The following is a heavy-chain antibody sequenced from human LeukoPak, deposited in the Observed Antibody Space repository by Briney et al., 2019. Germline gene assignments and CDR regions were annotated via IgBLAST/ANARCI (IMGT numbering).Heavy chain of an antibody. CDR1: GFTFSSYG. V-gene: IGHV3-33*01. Sequence: PGRSLRLSCAASGFTFSSYGMHWVRQAPGKGLEWVAVTWSDGNRKYYADSVKGRFTISKDNSKNTLYMQMNRLRAEDTAVYYCARDVSYGWYYFDSWGQGTLVTVSS. CDR2: TWSDGNRK. D-gene: IGHD6-19*01. CDR3: ARDVSYGWYYFDS. J-gene: IGHJ4*02.